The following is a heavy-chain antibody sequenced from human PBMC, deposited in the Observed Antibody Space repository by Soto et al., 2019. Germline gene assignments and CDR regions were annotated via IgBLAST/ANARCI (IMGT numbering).Heavy chain of an antibody. CDR1: GDTFTDYY. J-gene: IGHJ4*02. CDR3: ARGGHVVVVTAALDY. Sequence: QVQLMQSGAEVKKPGASVKVSCKASGDTFTDYYIHWVRQAPGQGLEWMGTVNPSGGHTTYAQHFRGRVTMSRDTSTSTLCLELTSLRSEDTAVYYCARGGHVVVVTAALDYWGQGTLVTVSS. CDR2: VNPSGGHT. D-gene: IGHD2-21*02. V-gene: IGHV1-46*01.